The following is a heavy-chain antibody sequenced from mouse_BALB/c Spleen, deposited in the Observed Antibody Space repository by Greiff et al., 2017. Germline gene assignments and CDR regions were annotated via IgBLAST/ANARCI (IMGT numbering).Heavy chain of an antibody. CDR3: ARPVPSYWYFDV. CDR1: GFTFSSYA. CDR2: ISSGGST. J-gene: IGHJ1*01. V-gene: IGHV5-6-5*01. Sequence: EVQRVESGGGLVKPGGSLKLSCAASGFTFSSYAMSWVRQTPEKRLEWVASISSGGSTYYPDSVKGRFTISRDNARNILYLQMSSLRSEDTAMYYCARPVPSYWYFDVWGAGTTVTVSS.